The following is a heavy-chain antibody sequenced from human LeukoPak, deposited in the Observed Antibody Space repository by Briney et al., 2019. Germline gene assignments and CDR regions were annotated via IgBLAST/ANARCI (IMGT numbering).Heavy chain of an antibody. D-gene: IGHD3-9*01. CDR1: GFTFSSYD. CDR2: ISGSGGST. V-gene: IGHV3-23*01. CDR3: ATDIRLRYFDY. Sequence: GGSLRLSCAASGFTFSSYDMSWVRRAPGKGLEGVSAISGSGGSTYYTDSVKGRSTISRGNSKKTLYLQMNSLRAENTAVYHCATDIRLRYFDYWGQGTLVTVSS. J-gene: IGHJ4*02.